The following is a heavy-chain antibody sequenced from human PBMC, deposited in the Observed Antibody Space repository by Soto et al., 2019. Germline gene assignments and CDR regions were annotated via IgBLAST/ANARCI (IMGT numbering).Heavy chain of an antibody. Sequence: QVQLGQSGAEVKKPGASVKVSCKASGFTFSNYGITWLRQVPGQGLEWMGWISAFNGNTVHAQEYQGRLTMTTDTSTSTAYIELRSLIPDYTAVYYWAMPQNDILTVSYTHYFDPWGQGTLVTVSS. D-gene: IGHD3-9*01. J-gene: IGHJ5*02. CDR3: AMPQNDILTVSYTHYFDP. CDR1: GFTFSNYG. CDR2: ISAFNGNT. V-gene: IGHV1-18*01.